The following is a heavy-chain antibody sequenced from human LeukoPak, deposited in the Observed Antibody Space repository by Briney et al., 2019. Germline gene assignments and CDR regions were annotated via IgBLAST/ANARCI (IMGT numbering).Heavy chain of an antibody. Sequence: PGGSLRLSCAASGVTFSNYEMNWVRQAPGKGLEWISYINGRGSTINYADSVKGRFTISRDNAKNSLYLQMYSLRVEDTAVYYCARDVTVTTSESSYFDFWGQGTLVTVSS. J-gene: IGHJ4*02. CDR1: GVTFSNYE. V-gene: IGHV3-48*03. CDR3: ARDVTVTTSESSYFDF. CDR2: INGRGSTI. D-gene: IGHD4-17*01.